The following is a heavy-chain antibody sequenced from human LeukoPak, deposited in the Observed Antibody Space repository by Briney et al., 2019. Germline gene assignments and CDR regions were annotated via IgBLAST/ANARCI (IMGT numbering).Heavy chain of an antibody. D-gene: IGHD3-3*01. CDR1: GGSISSGGYY. CDR2: IYHSGST. J-gene: IGHJ6*02. Sequence: PSQTLSLTCTVSGGSISSGGYYWSWIRQHPGKGLEWIGYIYHSGSTYYNPSLKSRVTISVDTSKNQFSLKLSSVTAADTAVYYCARGHYDFWSGYSHHYYGMDVWGQGTTVTVSS. CDR3: ARGHYDFWSGYSHHYYGMDV. V-gene: IGHV4-31*03.